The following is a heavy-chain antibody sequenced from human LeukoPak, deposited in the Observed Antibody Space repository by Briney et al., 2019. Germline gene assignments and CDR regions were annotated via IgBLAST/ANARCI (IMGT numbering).Heavy chain of an antibody. V-gene: IGHV1-69*13. J-gene: IGHJ4*02. Sequence: SVKVSCKASVGTFGRYAITWVRQAPGQGLEWMGGVSPIYGTSDYAQRFQGRVTISADESTSTAFLEVRSLRSADTGANYCQRDSRLVPAAGHYFDSWGQGILVTVSS. D-gene: IGHD2-2*01. CDR1: VGTFGRYA. CDR3: QRDSRLVPAAGHYFDS. CDR2: VSPIYGTS.